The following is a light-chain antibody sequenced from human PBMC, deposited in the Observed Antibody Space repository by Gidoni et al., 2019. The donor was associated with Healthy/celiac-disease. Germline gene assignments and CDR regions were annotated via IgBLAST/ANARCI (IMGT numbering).Light chain of an antibody. CDR3: QQRSNWPPMYT. V-gene: IGKV3-11*01. CDR2: DAS. J-gene: IGKJ2*01. CDR1: QSVSSY. Sequence: EIVVTHTPATLYLSPGERATLSCRASQSVSSYLAWYQQKPGQAPRLLIYDASNRATGIPARFSGSGSGTDFTLTISSLEPEDFAVYYCQQRSNWPPMYTFGQGTKLEIK.